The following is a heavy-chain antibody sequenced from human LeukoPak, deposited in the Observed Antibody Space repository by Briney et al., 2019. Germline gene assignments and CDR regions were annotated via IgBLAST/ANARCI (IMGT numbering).Heavy chain of an antibody. CDR2: IIPIFGTA. D-gene: IGHD5-24*01. CDR3: ARNGYNWMYYFDY. V-gene: IGHV1-69*13. J-gene: IGHJ4*02. Sequence: GASVKVSCKASGYTFTSYGISWVRQAPGQGLEWMGGIIPIFGTANYAQKFQGRVTITADESTSTAYMELSSLRSEDTAVYYCARNGYNWMYYFDYWGQGTLVTVSS. CDR1: GYTFTSYG.